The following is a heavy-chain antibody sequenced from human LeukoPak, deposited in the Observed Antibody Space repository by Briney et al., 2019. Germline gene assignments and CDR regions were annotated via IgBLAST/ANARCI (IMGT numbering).Heavy chain of an antibody. CDR3: ARAPSPASYAMDV. CDR1: GYTFRSFD. V-gene: IGHV1-8*01. CDR2: MNPNSGNT. J-gene: IGHJ6*02. Sequence: GASVKVSCKASGYTFRSFDVNWVRQATGQGLEWMGWMNPNSGNTGYAQEFQGRVTMTRNTSINTAYMEVSSLTSEDTAVYYCARAPSPASYAMDVWGQGTTVTVSS.